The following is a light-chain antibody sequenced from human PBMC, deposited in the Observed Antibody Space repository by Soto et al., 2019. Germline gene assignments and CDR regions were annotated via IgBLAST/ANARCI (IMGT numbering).Light chain of an antibody. CDR3: CSYAGSYTHVL. J-gene: IGLJ2*01. Sequence: QSALTQPRSVSGSPGQSVTISCTGTSSDICGYNYVSWYQQHPGKAPKLMIYDVSERPSGVPDRFSASKSGNTASLTISGLQAEDEADYYCCSYAGSYTHVLFGGGTQLTVL. CDR1: SSDICGYNY. CDR2: DVS. V-gene: IGLV2-11*01.